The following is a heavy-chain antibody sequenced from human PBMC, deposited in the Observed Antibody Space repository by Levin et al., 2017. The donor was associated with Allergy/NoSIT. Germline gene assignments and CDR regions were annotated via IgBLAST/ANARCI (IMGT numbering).Heavy chain of an antibody. J-gene: IGHJ4*02. Sequence: GESLKISCAASGFSFTTYGFHWVRQAPGKGLEWVTVIWYDGSREYYADSVKGRFTISRDNPKSTVFLQMNSLRAEDTAVYYCARDLSYGSLEHRGQGTLVTVSS. V-gene: IGHV3-33*01. CDR3: ARDLSYGSLEH. CDR2: IWYDGSRE. D-gene: IGHD1/OR15-1a*01. CDR1: GFSFTTYG.